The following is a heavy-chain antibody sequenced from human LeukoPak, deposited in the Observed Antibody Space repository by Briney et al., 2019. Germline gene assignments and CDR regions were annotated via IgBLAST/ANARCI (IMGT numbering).Heavy chain of an antibody. D-gene: IGHD3-10*01. Sequence: QSGGSLRLSCAASGFTFNNHAMIWVRQAPGKGLEWVSSISGSGAMTYYGDSVKGRFTISRDNAMDTLYLQMNSLRADDTAVYYCAKDGVDGSGSQFDSWGQGGLVIVSS. V-gene: IGHV3-23*01. CDR3: AKDGVDGSGSQFDS. CDR1: GFTFNNHA. J-gene: IGHJ4*02. CDR2: ISGSGAMT.